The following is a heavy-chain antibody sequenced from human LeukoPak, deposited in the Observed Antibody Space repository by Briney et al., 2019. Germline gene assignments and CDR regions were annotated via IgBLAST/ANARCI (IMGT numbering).Heavy chain of an antibody. D-gene: IGHD3-16*01. CDR1: GFTFSSYS. CDR2: ISSSSSTI. V-gene: IGHV3-48*01. Sequence: GGSLRLSCAASGFTFSSYSMNWVRQAPGKGLEWVSYISSSSSTIYYADSVKGRFTISRDNAKNSLYLQMNSLRAEDTAMYYCARDPIRITSGGVGPADYWGQGTLVTVSS. J-gene: IGHJ4*02. CDR3: ARDPIRITSGGVGPADY.